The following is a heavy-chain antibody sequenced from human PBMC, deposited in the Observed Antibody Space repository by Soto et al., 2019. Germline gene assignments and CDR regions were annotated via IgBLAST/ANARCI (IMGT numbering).Heavy chain of an antibody. CDR2: ISAYNGNT. J-gene: IGHJ6*02. CDR3: ARIKKSAGTTVYYGMDV. Sequence: ASVKVSCKASGYTFTSYGISWVRQAPGQGLEWMGWISAYNGNTNCAQKLQGGVTMTTDTSTSTAYMELRSLRSDDTAVYYCARIKKSAGTTVYYGMDVWGQGTTVTVSS. D-gene: IGHD1-7*01. V-gene: IGHV1-18*01. CDR1: GYTFTSYG.